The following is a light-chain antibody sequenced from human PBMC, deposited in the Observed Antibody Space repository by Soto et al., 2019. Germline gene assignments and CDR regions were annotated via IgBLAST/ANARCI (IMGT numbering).Light chain of an antibody. CDR3: LQYHNLWA. Sequence: MVMTQSPATLSVSAGERVTLSCRASQNIYSNIAWYQQRPGQAPRLLIYRASTRATGVPARFSGSGSGTDFTLTISSLQSEDFTVYSCLQYHNLWAFGQGTKVDIK. V-gene: IGKV3-15*01. J-gene: IGKJ1*01. CDR2: RAS. CDR1: QNIYSN.